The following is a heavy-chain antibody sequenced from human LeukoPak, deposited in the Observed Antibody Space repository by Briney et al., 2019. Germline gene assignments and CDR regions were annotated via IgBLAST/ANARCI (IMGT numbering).Heavy chain of an antibody. CDR1: GGTFRNSI. CDR2: ITPIFGTT. V-gene: IGHV1-69*06. Sequence: SVKVSCKASGGTFRNSIITWVRQAPGHGLEWMGGITPIFGTTNYAQRFQGRVTIIADKSTTTAYMELTSLRSEDTAVYYCARGTYSAYDLGSYMDVWGKGTTVTISS. CDR3: ARGTYSAYDLGSYMDV. D-gene: IGHD5-12*01. J-gene: IGHJ6*03.